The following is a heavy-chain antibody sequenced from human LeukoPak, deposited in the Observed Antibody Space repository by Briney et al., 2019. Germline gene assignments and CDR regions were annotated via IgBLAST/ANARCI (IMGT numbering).Heavy chain of an antibody. D-gene: IGHD2-2*01. CDR1: GGSISSGGYY. CDR3: ARGREGIVVVPAAMIYFDY. CDR2: IYYSGST. J-gene: IGHJ4*02. V-gene: IGHV4-31*03. Sequence: SQTLSVTCTVSGGSISSGGYYWSWIRQHPGKGLEWIGYIYYSGSTYYNPSLKSRVTISVDTSKNQFSLKLSSVTAADTAVYYCARGREGIVVVPAAMIYFDYWGQGTLVTVSS.